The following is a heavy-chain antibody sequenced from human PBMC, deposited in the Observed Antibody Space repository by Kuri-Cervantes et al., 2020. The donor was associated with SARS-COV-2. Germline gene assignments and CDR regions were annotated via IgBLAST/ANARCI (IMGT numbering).Heavy chain of an antibody. CDR1: GYTFTSYA. J-gene: IGHJ6*02. CDR3: AGGALYFDWLFESDYYYGMDV. Sequence: ASVKVSCKASGYTFTSYAMHWVRQAPGQRLEWMGWINAGNGNTKYSQKFQGRVTITRDTSASTAYMELSSLRSEDTAVYYCAGGALYFDWLFESDYYYGMDVWGQGTTVTVSS. V-gene: IGHV1-3*01. CDR2: INAGNGNT. D-gene: IGHD3-9*01.